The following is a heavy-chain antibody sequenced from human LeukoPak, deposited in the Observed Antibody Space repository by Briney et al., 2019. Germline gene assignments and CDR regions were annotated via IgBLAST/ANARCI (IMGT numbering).Heavy chain of an antibody. Sequence: GGSLRLSCAASGFTFDDYAMHWVRQAPGKGLEWVSGISWNSGSIGYADSVKGRFTISRDNAKNSLYLQMNSLRAEDTALYCCAKAYVDTAMVDAFDIWGQGTMVTVSS. CDR2: ISWNSGSI. D-gene: IGHD5-18*01. V-gene: IGHV3-9*01. J-gene: IGHJ3*02. CDR3: AKAYVDTAMVDAFDI. CDR1: GFTFDDYA.